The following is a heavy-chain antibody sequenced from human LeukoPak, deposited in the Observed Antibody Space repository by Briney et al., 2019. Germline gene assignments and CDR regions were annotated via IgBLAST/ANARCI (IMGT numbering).Heavy chain of an antibody. Sequence: TSQTLSLTCTVSGGSISSGDYYWSWIRQPPGKGLEWIGYIYYSGSTYYNPSLKSRVTISVDTSKNQFSLKLSSVTAADTAVYSCPSPQGSPQPRWFAPGGRGTLVTVPS. CDR3: PSPQGSPQPRWFAP. CDR1: GGSISSGDYY. CDR2: IYYSGST. V-gene: IGHV4-30-4*01. J-gene: IGHJ5*02.